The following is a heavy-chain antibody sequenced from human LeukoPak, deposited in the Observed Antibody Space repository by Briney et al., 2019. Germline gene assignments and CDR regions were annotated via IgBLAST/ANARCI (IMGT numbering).Heavy chain of an antibody. D-gene: IGHD1-26*01. CDR1: GFTVSSNY. CDR2: IYSGGST. Sequence: GGSLRLSCAASGFTVSSNYMSWVRQAPGKGLEWVSVIYSGGSTYYADSVEGRFTISRDNSKNTLYLQMNSLRAEDTAVYYCAREGGSYYLYFDYWGQGTLVTVSS. J-gene: IGHJ4*02. CDR3: AREGGSYYLYFDY. V-gene: IGHV3-53*01.